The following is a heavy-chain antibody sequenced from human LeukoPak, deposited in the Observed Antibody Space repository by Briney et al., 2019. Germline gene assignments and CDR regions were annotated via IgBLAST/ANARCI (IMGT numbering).Heavy chain of an antibody. D-gene: IGHD6-13*01. Sequence: SETLSLTCAVYGGSFSGYYWSWIRQPPGKGLEWIWEINHSGSTNYNPSLKSRVTISVDTSKNQFSLKLSSVTAADTGVYYCARGKASSSWYAPLAFDIWGQGTMVTVSS. CDR1: GGSFSGYY. V-gene: IGHV4-34*01. J-gene: IGHJ3*02. CDR2: INHSGST. CDR3: ARGKASSSWYAPLAFDI.